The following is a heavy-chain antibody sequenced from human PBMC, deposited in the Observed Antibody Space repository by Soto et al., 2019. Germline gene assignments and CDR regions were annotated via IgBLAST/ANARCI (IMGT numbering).Heavy chain of an antibody. Sequence: EVQLVESGGGLVQPGGSVRLSCAASGFTFSLYSMSWVRQAPGKGLEWVAYISRSSTGIHYADSVKGRFTISRDAATNSMHLQMNSLRDGDTAVYYCARAVTWGLDVWGQGTTVSISS. CDR2: ISRSSTGI. CDR1: GFTFSLYS. D-gene: IGHD3-10*01. J-gene: IGHJ6*02. CDR3: ARAVTWGLDV. V-gene: IGHV3-48*02.